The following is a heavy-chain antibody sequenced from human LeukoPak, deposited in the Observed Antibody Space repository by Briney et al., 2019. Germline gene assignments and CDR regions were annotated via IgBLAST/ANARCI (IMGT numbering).Heavy chain of an antibody. V-gene: IGHV4-39*01. CDR1: GGSISSYY. D-gene: IGHD1-7*01. J-gene: IGHJ4*02. Sequence: NTSETLSLTCTVSGGSISSYYWSWIRQPPGKGLEWIGSIYYSGSTYYNPSLKSRVTISVDTSKNQFSLKLSSVTAADTAVYYCASIPKGAWNYDRNPKNVHWGQGTLVTVSS. CDR3: ASIPKGAWNYDRNPKNVH. CDR2: IYYSGST.